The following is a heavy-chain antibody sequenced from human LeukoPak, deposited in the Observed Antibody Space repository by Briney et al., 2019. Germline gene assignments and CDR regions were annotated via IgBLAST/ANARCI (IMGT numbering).Heavy chain of an antibody. Sequence: HPGGSLRLPCAASGFTFSNSWMSWLRQAPGKGLEWVAHMNQDGSAKFYVDSVKGRFTISRDNAKNSLYLQMNSLRAEDTAVYYCSKVNYWGQGTLVTVSS. D-gene: IGHD3-22*01. J-gene: IGHJ4*02. CDR1: GFTFSNSW. V-gene: IGHV3-7*01. CDR2: MNQDGSAK. CDR3: SKVNY.